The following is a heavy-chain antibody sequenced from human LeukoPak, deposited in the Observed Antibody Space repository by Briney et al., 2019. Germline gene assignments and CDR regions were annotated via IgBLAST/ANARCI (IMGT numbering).Heavy chain of an antibody. Sequence: GGSLRLSRAASGFTFSSYAMSWVRQAPGKGLEWVSAISGSGGSTYYADSVKGRFTISRDNSKNTLYLQMNSLRAEDTAVYYCAKGPYGSGSFDPWGQGTLVTVSS. J-gene: IGHJ5*02. CDR2: ISGSGGST. CDR3: AKGPYGSGSFDP. CDR1: GFTFSSYA. D-gene: IGHD3-10*01. V-gene: IGHV3-23*01.